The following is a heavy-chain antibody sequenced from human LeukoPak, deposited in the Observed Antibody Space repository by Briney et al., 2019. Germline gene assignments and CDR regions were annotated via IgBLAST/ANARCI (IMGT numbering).Heavy chain of an antibody. CDR2: INHTGTT. Sequence: PGGSLRLSCAAAGFTFSGYSMNWVRQSPGKGMEWIGEINHTGTTNYNPSLKSRVTMSIDTSKRQFSLKLNSVTAADTAVYYCARWAVPGGFFLAAFDIWGQGTVVSVSS. V-gene: IGHV4-34*01. D-gene: IGHD3-10*01. J-gene: IGHJ3*02. CDR3: ARWAVPGGFFLAAFDI. CDR1: GFTFSGYS.